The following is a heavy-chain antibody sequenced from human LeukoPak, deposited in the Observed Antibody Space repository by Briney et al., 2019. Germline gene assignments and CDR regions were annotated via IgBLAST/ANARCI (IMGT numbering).Heavy chain of an antibody. Sequence: GESLRLFCAASGFAFRTHWMNWVRQAPGKGLELVANVNAEGGDTNYVDSVKGRFTISRDNAKNSLYLQMNSLRVEDTAVYYCARDGAPGGRDVWGQGTTVTVS. CDR1: GFAFRTHW. CDR3: ARDGAPGGRDV. V-gene: IGHV3-7*01. J-gene: IGHJ6*02. D-gene: IGHD3-16*01. CDR2: VNAEGGDT.